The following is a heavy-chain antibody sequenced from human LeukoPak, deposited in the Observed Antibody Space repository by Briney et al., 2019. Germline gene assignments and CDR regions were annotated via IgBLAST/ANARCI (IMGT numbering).Heavy chain of an antibody. CDR3: AREVGDYQLGYYYMDV. V-gene: IGHV3-11*04. CDR2: ISSSGSTI. CDR1: GFTFSDYY. Sequence: PGGSLRLSCAASGFTFSDYYMSWTRQAPGKGLEWVSYISSSGSTIYYADSVKGRFTISRDNAKNSLYLQMNSLRAEDTAVYYCAREVGDYQLGYYYMDVWGKGTTVTVSS. D-gene: IGHD4-17*01. J-gene: IGHJ6*03.